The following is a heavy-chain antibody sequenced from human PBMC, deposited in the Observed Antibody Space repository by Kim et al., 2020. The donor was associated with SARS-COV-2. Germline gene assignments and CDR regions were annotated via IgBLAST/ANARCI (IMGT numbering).Heavy chain of an antibody. CDR3: ARESSGWQGGPFDP. Sequence: ADSVNGRFTISRHNSKNTLYLQMNSLRAEDTAVYYCARESSGWQGGPFDPWGQGTLVTVSS. V-gene: IGHV3-53*04. J-gene: IGHJ5*02. D-gene: IGHD6-19*01.